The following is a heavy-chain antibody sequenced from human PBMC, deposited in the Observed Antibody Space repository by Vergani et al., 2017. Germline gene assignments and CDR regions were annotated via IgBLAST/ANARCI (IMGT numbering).Heavy chain of an antibody. Sequence: QVQLVQSGAEVKKPGASVKVSCKASGYTFTGYYMHWVRQAPGQGLEWMGWINPNSGGTKYAQKFQGRVTMTRDTSISTAYMELSRLRSDDTAVYYCARVNRNDYGDDWGQGTLVTVSS. D-gene: IGHD2/OR15-2a*01. J-gene: IGHJ4*02. CDR3: ARVNRNDYGDD. CDR2: INPNSGGT. CDR1: GYTFTGYY. V-gene: IGHV1-2*02.